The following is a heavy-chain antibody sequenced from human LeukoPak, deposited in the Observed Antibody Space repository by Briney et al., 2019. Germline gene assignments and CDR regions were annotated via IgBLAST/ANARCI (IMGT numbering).Heavy chain of an antibody. CDR3: ARGGDTSSRYWED. D-gene: IGHD6-13*01. CDR1: GFTFSSLG. J-gene: IGHJ4*02. V-gene: IGHV3-7*01. Sequence: PGGSLRLSCAASGFTFSSLGMSWVRHAPGKGPEWGANIKQDGSNQYYVDSVKVRFNIAGDNAKNSVSLQMNSLKAEDTAVYYCARGGDTSSRYWEDWRQGTLATL. CDR2: IKQDGSNQ.